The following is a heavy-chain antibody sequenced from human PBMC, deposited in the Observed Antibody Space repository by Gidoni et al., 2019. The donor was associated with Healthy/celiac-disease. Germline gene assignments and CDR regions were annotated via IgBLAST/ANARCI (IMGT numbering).Heavy chain of an antibody. V-gene: IGHV1-18*01. J-gene: IGHJ6*02. D-gene: IGHD3-10*01. CDR3: ASFYYGSGSYGGYYYGMDV. Sequence: QVQLVQSGAEVKKPGASVKVSCTASGYTFTSYGISWVRQAPGQGLEWMGWISAYNGNTNYAQKLQGRVTMTTDTSTSTAYMELRSLRSDDTAVYYCASFYYGSGSYGGYYYGMDVWGQGTTVTVSS. CDR2: ISAYNGNT. CDR1: GYTFTSYG.